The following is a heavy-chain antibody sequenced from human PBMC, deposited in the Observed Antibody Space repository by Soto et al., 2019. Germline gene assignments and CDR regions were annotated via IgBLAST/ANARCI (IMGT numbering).Heavy chain of an antibody. V-gene: IGHV3-74*01. CDR1: GFNLGSYW. J-gene: IGHJ4*02. D-gene: IGHD1-1*01. Sequence: GGSLRLSCAASGFNLGSYWMHWVRQSPGKGLVWVSRINDYGTTINSAEYVEGRFTISRTDAKSEVHLQMNNLRAEDTAVYYCARGGLERFDYWGQGALVTVSS. CDR2: INDYGTTI. CDR3: ARGGLERFDY.